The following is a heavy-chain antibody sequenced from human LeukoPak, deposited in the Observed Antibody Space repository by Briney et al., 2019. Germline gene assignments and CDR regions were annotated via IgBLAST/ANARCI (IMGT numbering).Heavy chain of an antibody. D-gene: IGHD6-19*01. Sequence: SETLSLTCTFSGGSISSYYWSWFRQPPGKGLEWIGYMYYSGITNYNPSLKSRVTISVDTSKNQFSLKLSSVTAADTAVYYCARRVPVAGNYYFDYWGQGTLVTVSA. CDR3: ARRVPVAGNYYFDY. V-gene: IGHV4-59*08. CDR2: MYYSGIT. CDR1: GGSISSYY. J-gene: IGHJ4*02.